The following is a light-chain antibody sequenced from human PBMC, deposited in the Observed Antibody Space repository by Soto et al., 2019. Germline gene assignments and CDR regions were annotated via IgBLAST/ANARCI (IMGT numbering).Light chain of an antibody. CDR1: QSVSSY. CDR3: QQRSNCPRT. CDR2: DAS. Sequence: EIVLTQSPSTLSLSPGERATLSCRASQSVSSYLAWYQQKPGQAPRLLIYDASNMPTGIPARFSGSGSGADFTLTISSLEPEDFAVYYWQQRSNCPRTFGQGTKVEIQ. J-gene: IGKJ1*01. V-gene: IGKV3-11*01.